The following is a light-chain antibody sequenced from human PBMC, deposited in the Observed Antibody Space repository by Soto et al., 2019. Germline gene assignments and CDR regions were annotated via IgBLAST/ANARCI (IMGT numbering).Light chain of an antibody. J-gene: IGLJ3*02. V-gene: IGLV2-14*01. CDR3: SSYTSSSTV. CDR2: EVS. Sequence: QSVLTQPASVSGSPGQSITISCTGTSSDVGGYNYVSWYQQHPGKALKLMIYEVSNRPSGVSNRFSGSKSGNTASLTISGLQAEDEADYYCSSYTSSSTVFGGGTKLTVL. CDR1: SSDVGGYNY.